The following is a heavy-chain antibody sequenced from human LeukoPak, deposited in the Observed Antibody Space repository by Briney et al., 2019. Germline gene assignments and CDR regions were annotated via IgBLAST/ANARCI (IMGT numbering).Heavy chain of an antibody. D-gene: IGHD2-8*01. CDR3: ARDMLHAFDI. V-gene: IGHV3-53*01. Sequence: GGSLRLSCAASGFTFSSYSMDWVRQAPGKGLEWVSVIYSGGSTYYADSVKGRFTISRDNSKNTLYLQMNSLRAEDTAVYYCARDMLHAFDIWGQGTMVTVSS. CDR1: GFTFSSYS. CDR2: IYSGGST. J-gene: IGHJ3*02.